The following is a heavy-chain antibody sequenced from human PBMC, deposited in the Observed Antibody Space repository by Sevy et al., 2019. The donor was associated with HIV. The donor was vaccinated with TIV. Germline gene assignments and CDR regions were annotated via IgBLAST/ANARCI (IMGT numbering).Heavy chain of an antibody. CDR1: GDSISSYY. CDR3: AIKITMIRGDQGPFDY. CDR2: IYTSGRT. Sequence: GSLRLSCTVSGDSISSYYWSWIRQPAGKGLEWIGRIYTSGRTNYNPSLESRVTMSVDTSKNQFSLKLRSVTAAETAVYYCAIKITMIRGDQGPFDYWGQGTLVTVSS. J-gene: IGHJ4*02. D-gene: IGHD3-10*01. V-gene: IGHV4-4*07.